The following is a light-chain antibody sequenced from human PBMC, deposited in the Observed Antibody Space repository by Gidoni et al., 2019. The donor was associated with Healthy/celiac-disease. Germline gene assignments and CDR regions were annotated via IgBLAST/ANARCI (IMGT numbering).Light chain of an antibody. V-gene: IGKV3-15*01. CDR3: QQYNNWPPWT. CDR2: GAS. CDR1: QSVSSN. J-gene: IGKJ1*01. Sequence: VMTQSLATLSVSPGERATLSCRASQSVSSNLAWYQQKPGQAPRLLIYGASTRATGIPARFSGSGSGTEFTLTISSLQSEDFAVYYCQQYNNWPPWTFGQGTKVEIK.